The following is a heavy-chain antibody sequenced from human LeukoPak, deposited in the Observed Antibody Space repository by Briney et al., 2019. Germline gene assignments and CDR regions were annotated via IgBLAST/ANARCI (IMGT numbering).Heavy chain of an antibody. J-gene: IGHJ4*02. D-gene: IGHD2-15*01. V-gene: IGHV4-61*01. CDR2: VNYSGST. Sequence: SETLSLTCTVSGGSVSNDNHCWSWIRQPPGKGLEWIGYVNYSGSTKYNPSLKSRVSISADTSRSQVSLKLSSVTAADTAVYYCARDRGGCTYGEYYFDYWGQGSLVTVSS. CDR1: GGSVSNDNHC. CDR3: ARDRGGCTYGEYYFDY.